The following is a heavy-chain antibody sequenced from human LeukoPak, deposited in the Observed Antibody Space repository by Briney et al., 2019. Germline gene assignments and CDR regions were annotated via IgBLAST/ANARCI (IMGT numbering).Heavy chain of an antibody. CDR1: GFTFSSYA. D-gene: IGHD5-24*01. Sequence: GGSLRLSCAASGFTFSSYAMHWVRQAPGKGLEWVSAIGGSGGSTYYADSVKGRFTISRDNSKNTLYLQMNSLRAEDTAVYYCAKGSRDGYNYDYWGQGTLVTVSS. CDR3: AKGSRDGYNYDY. J-gene: IGHJ4*02. V-gene: IGHV3-23*01. CDR2: IGGSGGST.